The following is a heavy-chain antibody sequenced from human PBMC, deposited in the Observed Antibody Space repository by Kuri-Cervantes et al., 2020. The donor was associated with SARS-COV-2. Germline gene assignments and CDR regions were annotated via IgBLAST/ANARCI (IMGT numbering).Heavy chain of an antibody. V-gene: IGHV3-23*01. Sequence: GGSLRLSCAASGFTFSSYAMSWVRQAPGKGLEWVSAISGSGGSTYYADSVKGRFTISRDNAKNSLYLQMNSLRDEDTAVYYCARDVLHLDYWGQGTLVTGSS. CDR3: ARDVLHLDY. D-gene: IGHD2-8*01. CDR2: ISGSGGST. J-gene: IGHJ4*02. CDR1: GFTFSSYA.